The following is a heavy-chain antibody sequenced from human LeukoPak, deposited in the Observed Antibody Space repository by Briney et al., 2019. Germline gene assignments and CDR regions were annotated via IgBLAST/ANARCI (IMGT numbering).Heavy chain of an antibody. CDR3: AKLLRGVIVPYFGY. V-gene: IGHV3-23*01. Sequence: GGSLRLSCAASGFTFSSYAMSWVRQAPGRGLEWFSAISGSGSSTHYGDSVKGRFTISRDNSRNTLYLQLNRLRAEDTAVYYCAKLLRGVIVPYFGYWGQGTLVTVSS. D-gene: IGHD3-10*01. CDR2: ISGSGSST. J-gene: IGHJ4*02. CDR1: GFTFSSYA.